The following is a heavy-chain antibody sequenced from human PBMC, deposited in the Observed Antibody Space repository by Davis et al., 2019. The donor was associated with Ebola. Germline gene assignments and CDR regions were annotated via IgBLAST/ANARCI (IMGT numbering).Heavy chain of an antibody. D-gene: IGHD6-6*01. V-gene: IGHV3-30*02. CDR1: GFTFSSYG. Sequence: GGSLRLSCAASGFTFSSYGMHWVRQAPGKGLEWVAFIRYDGSNKYYADSVKGRFTISRDNSKSTLYLQMNSLRAEDTAVYYCARDSYTTSSTGFDYWGQGTLVTVSS. CDR3: ARDSYTTSSTGFDY. CDR2: IRYDGSNK. J-gene: IGHJ4*02.